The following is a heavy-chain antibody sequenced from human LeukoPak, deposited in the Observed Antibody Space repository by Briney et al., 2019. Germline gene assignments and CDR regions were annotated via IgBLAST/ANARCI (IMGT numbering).Heavy chain of an antibody. V-gene: IGHV3-21*01. CDR1: GFTFSRYS. Sequence: PGGSLRLSCGTSGFTFSRYSMNWVRQAPGKGLEWASSISSSSSYIYYADSVKGRFTISRDNAKNSLYLQMNSLRAEDTAVYYCARDGERFLEWLLSNYYYYMDVWGKGTTVTVSS. CDR2: ISSSSSYI. J-gene: IGHJ6*03. D-gene: IGHD3-3*01. CDR3: ARDGERFLEWLLSNYYYYMDV.